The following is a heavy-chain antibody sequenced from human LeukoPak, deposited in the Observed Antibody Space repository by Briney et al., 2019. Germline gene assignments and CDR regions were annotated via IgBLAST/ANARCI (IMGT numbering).Heavy chain of an antibody. CDR2: IYSGGST. D-gene: IGHD3-3*01. CDR1: GFTVSSNY. V-gene: IGHV3-66*01. Sequence: PGGSLRLSCAASGFTVSSNYMSWVRQAPGKGLEWVSVIYSGGSTYYADSVKGRFTISRDNSKNTLYLQMNSLRAEDTAVYYCAREYYDFWSGYYSTSRDYYYGMDVWGQGTTVTVSS. CDR3: AREYYDFWSGYYSTSRDYYYGMDV. J-gene: IGHJ6*02.